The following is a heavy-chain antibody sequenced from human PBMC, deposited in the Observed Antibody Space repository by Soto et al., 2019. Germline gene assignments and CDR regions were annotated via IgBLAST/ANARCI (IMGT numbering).Heavy chain of an antibody. CDR2: IYHSGST. J-gene: IGHJ4*02. CDR3: ARGGNQEQRANDY. Sequence: QVQLQESGPGLVKPSGTLSLTCAVSGGSISSSNWWSWVRQPPRKGLEWIGEIYHSGSTNYNPSLKSQVNISVDKSKNEFSLKLSSVTAADTAVYYCARGGNQEQRANDYCGQGTLVTVSS. CDR1: GGSISSSNW. D-gene: IGHD1-26*01. V-gene: IGHV4-4*02.